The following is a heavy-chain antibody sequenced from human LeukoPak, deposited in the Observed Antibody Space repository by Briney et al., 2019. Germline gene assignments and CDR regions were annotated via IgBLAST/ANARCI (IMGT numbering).Heavy chain of an antibody. J-gene: IGHJ4*02. CDR2: ISAYNGNT. Sequence: ASVKVSCKTSGYTFTSYDISWVRQAPGHGLEWMGWISAYNGNTNYAQKLQGRVTMTTDTSTSTAYMELRRLRSDDTAVYYCARVDGDYAPDYWGQGTLVTVSS. D-gene: IGHD4-17*01. V-gene: IGHV1-18*01. CDR3: ARVDGDYAPDY. CDR1: GYTFTSYD.